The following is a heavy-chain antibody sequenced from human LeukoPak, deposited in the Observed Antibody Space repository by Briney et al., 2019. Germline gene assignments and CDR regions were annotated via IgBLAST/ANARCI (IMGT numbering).Heavy chain of an antibody. CDR2: IIPIFGTA. Sequence: GASVKISCKASGGTFSSYAISWVRQAPGQGLEWMGGIIPIFGTANYAQKFQGRVTITTDESTSAAYMELSSLRSGDTAVYYCAREGMSRGVRGVIPYWGQGTLVTVSS. CDR3: AREGMSRGVRGVIPY. J-gene: IGHJ4*02. CDR1: GGTFSSYA. V-gene: IGHV1-69*05. D-gene: IGHD3-10*01.